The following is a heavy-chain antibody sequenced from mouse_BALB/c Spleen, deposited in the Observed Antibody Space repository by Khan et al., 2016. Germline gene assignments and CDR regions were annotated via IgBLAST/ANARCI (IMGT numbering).Heavy chain of an antibody. D-gene: IGHD1-1*01. CDR2: ISYDGSN. Sequence: EVKLEESGPGLVKPSQSLSLTCSVTGYSITSGYYWNWIRQFPGNKLEWMGYISYDGSNNYNPSLKNRISITRDTSKNQFFLKLKSVTTEDTATYYCAIYYYGSSYYYYAMDYWGQGTSVTVSS. CDR1: GYSITSGYY. V-gene: IGHV3-6*02. J-gene: IGHJ4*01. CDR3: AIYYYGSSYYYYAMDY.